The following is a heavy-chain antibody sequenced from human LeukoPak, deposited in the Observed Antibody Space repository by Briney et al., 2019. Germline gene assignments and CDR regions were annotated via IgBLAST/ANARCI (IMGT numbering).Heavy chain of an antibody. J-gene: IGHJ4*02. CDR2: ISGDGGST. CDR3: AKDSFMTTVTNY. Sequence: GGSLRLXCAASGFTFDDYAMHWVRQAPGKGLEWVSLISGDGGSTYYADSVKGRFTISRDNSKNSLYLQMNSLRTEDTALYYCAKDSFMTTVTNYWGQGTLVTVSS. V-gene: IGHV3-43*02. D-gene: IGHD4-17*01. CDR1: GFTFDDYA.